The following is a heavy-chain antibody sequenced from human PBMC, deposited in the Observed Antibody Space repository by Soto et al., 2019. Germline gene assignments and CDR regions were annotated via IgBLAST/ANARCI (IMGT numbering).Heavy chain of an antibody. V-gene: IGHV1-46*01. CDR3: AREASNYYASSGYYYTALDY. Sequence: ASVKVSCKASGYTFTSYYMHWVRQAPGQGLEWMGIINPSGGSTSYAQKFQGRVTMTRDTSTSTVYMELSSLRSEDTAVYYCAREASNYYASSGYYYTALDYWGQGTLVTVS. CDR2: INPSGGST. J-gene: IGHJ4*02. CDR1: GYTFTSYY. D-gene: IGHD3-22*01.